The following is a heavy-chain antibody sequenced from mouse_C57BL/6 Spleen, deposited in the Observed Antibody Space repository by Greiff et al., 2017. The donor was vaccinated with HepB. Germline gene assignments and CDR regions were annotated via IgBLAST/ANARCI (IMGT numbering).Heavy chain of an antibody. J-gene: IGHJ1*03. D-gene: IGHD1-1*01. Sequence: VKVVESGAELVRPGASVKLSCKASGYTFTDYYINWVKQRPGQGLEWIARIYPGSGNTYYNEKFKGKATLTAEKSSSTAYMQLSSLTSEDSAVYFCAREGITRGYFDVWGTGTTVTVSS. CDR1: GYTFTDYY. CDR2: IYPGSGNT. CDR3: AREGITRGYFDV. V-gene: IGHV1-76*01.